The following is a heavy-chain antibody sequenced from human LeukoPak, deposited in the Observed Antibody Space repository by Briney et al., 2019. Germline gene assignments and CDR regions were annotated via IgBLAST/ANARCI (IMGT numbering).Heavy chain of an antibody. J-gene: IGHJ4*02. Sequence: ASVRVSCKTSGYRFSDYYLHWVRQAPGQGLEWMGWINPDSGGTNYAQNLQDRVTMTRDTSISTAYMEVSRLRSDDTAVYYCARHHGNSGTYYDYWGQGTLVTVSS. D-gene: IGHD1-26*01. V-gene: IGHV1-2*02. CDR1: GYRFSDYY. CDR3: ARHHGNSGTYYDY. CDR2: INPDSGGT.